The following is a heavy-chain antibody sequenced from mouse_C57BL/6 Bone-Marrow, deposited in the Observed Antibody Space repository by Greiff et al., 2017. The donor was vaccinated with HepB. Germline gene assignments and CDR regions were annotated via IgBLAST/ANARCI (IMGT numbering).Heavy chain of an antibody. CDR2: IYPRDGST. CDR3: ATLHWYFDV. D-gene: IGHD2-10*01. J-gene: IGHJ1*03. CDR1: GYTFTSYD. Sequence: VQLQQSGPELVKPGASVKLSCKASGYTFTSYDINWVKQRPGQGLEWIGWIYPRDGSTKYNEKFKGKATLTVDTSSSTAYMELHSLTSEDTAVYYCATLHWYFDVWGTGTTVTVSS. V-gene: IGHV1-85*01.